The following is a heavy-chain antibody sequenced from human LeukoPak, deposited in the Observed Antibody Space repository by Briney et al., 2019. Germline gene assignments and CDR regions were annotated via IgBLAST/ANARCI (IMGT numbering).Heavy chain of an antibody. J-gene: IGHJ6*02. CDR2: ISSSSSYI. V-gene: IGHV3-21*01. CDR3: VRVVPAANYYYGMDV. Sequence: GGSLRLSCAASGFTFSSYSMNWVRQAPGKGLEWVSSISSSSSYIYYADSEKGRFTISRDNAKNSLYLQMNSLRAEDTAVYYCVRVVPAANYYYGMDVWGQGTTVTVSS. D-gene: IGHD2-2*01. CDR1: GFTFSSYS.